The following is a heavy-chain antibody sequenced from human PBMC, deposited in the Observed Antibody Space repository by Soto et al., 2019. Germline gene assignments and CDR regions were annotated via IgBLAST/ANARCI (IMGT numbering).Heavy chain of an antibody. V-gene: IGHV3-30-3*01. D-gene: IGHD6-19*01. CDR1: GFTFSSYA. CDR2: ISYDGSNK. Sequence: QVQLVESGGGVVQPGRSLRLSCAASGFTFSSYAMHWVRQAPGKGLEWVAVISYDGSNKDYADSVKGRFTISRDNSRNTLYLQMNSLRAEDTAVYYCASTYSSGWYNSSPLGYWGQGTLVTVSS. J-gene: IGHJ4*02. CDR3: ASTYSSGWYNSSPLGY.